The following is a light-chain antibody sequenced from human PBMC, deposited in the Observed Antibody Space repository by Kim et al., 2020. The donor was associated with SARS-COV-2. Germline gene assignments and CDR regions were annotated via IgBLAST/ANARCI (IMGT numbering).Light chain of an antibody. CDR1: KLGDKY. V-gene: IGLV3-1*01. Sequence: SVSPGQTASITCSADKLGDKYACWYQQKPGQSPVLVIYQDSKRPSGIPERFSGSNSGNTATLTISGTQAMDEADYYCQAWDSSTVVVGGGTQLTVL. CDR2: QDS. CDR3: QAWDSSTVV. J-gene: IGLJ2*01.